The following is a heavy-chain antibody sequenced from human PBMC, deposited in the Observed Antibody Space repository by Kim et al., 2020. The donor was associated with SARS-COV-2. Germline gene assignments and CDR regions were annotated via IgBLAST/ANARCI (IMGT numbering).Heavy chain of an antibody. CDR3: MKGGWGCICEP. CDR1: GYTFTGYA. D-gene: IGHD3-10*01. Sequence: GGSLRLSCTTSGYTFTGYAMRWVRQAPGKGLEWVSRIYGSDGTIYYVVSVEGRFTISRDNSMNTLYLQMNTLGADDTGIYYCMKGGWGCICEPCGQGT. CDR2: IYGSDGTI. V-gene: IGHV3-23*01. J-gene: IGHJ5*02.